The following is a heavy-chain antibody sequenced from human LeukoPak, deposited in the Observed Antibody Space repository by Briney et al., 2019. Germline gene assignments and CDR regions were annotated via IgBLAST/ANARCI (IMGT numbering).Heavy chain of an antibody. J-gene: IGHJ6*02. CDR3: ARAQLNLLVDFGMDV. CDR1: GGSITTYY. CDR2: INYSGST. D-gene: IGHD1-1*01. V-gene: IGHV4-59*01. Sequence: PSETLSLTCTVSGGSITTYYWTWIRHPPGKGLEWIGYINYSGSTNYNPSLKSRVTISVDTSKNQFSLKLSSVTAADTAVYYCARAQLNLLVDFGMDVWGQGTTVTVSS.